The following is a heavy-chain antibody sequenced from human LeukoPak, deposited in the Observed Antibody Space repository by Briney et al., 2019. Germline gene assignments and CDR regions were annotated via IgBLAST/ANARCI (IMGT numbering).Heavy chain of an antibody. CDR2: ISAYNGNT. Sequence: ASVKVSCKASGYTFTSYGISWVRQAPGQGLEWMGWISAYNGNTNYAQKLQGRVTMTTDTSTSTAYMELRSLRSDDTAVYYCASNPRTEYYDILTGYYTNYYYYGMDVWGQGTTVTVSS. J-gene: IGHJ6*02. CDR1: GYTFTSYG. V-gene: IGHV1-18*01. D-gene: IGHD3-9*01. CDR3: ASNPRTEYYDILTGYYTNYYYYGMDV.